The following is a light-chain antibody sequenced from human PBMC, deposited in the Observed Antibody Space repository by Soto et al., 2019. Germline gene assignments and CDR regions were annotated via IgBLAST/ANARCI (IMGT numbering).Light chain of an antibody. V-gene: IGLV2-11*01. J-gene: IGLJ1*01. CDR3: CSYAGSYYV. CDR1: SSDVGGYNY. CDR2: DVS. Sequence: QSALTQPRSVSGSPERSVTISCTGTSSDVGGYNYVSWYQQHPGKAPKLMIYDVSKRPSGVPDRFSGSKSGNTASLTISGLQAEDEADYYCCSYAGSYYVFGTGTKVTVL.